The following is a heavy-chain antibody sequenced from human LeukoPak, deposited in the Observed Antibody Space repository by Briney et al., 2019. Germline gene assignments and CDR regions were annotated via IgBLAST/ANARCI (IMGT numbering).Heavy chain of an antibody. Sequence: GGSLRLSCAVSGFTFSSYAMSWVRQTPGQGLEWVSNISGIGVSTYYADSVKGRFTISRDNSKNTLYLQMNSLRAEDTAVYYCAKVLPGWGSYFDYWGQGTLVTVSS. J-gene: IGHJ4*02. D-gene: IGHD3-16*01. CDR2: ISGIGVST. CDR1: GFTFSSYA. CDR3: AKVLPGWGSYFDY. V-gene: IGHV3-23*01.